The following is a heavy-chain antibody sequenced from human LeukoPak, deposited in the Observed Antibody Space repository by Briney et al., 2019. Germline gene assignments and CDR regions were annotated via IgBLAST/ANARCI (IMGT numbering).Heavy chain of an antibody. CDR2: INHSGST. D-gene: IGHD6-6*01. Sequence: PSETLSLTCAVYGGSFSGYYWSWIRQPPGKGLEWIGEINHSGSTNYNPSLKSRVTISVDTSKNQFSLKLSSVTAADTAVYYCAAGGSSSSYPLYYYYYMDVWGKGTTVTVSS. CDR3: AAGGSSSSYPLYYYYYMDV. J-gene: IGHJ6*03. V-gene: IGHV4-34*01. CDR1: GGSFSGYY.